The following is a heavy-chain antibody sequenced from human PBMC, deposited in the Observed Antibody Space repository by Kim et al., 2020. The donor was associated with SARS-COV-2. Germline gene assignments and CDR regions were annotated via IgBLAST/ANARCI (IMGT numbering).Heavy chain of an antibody. CDR2: ISSSSSYI. V-gene: IGHV3-21*01. CDR3: ATLYYDFWSGYYSPPNY. D-gene: IGHD3-3*01. Sequence: GGSLRLSCAASGFTFSSYSMNWVRQAPGKGLEWVSSISSSSSYIYYADSVKGRFTISRDNAKNSLYLQMNSLRAEDTAVYYCATLYYDFWSGYYSPPNYWGQGTLVTVSS. J-gene: IGHJ4*02. CDR1: GFTFSSYS.